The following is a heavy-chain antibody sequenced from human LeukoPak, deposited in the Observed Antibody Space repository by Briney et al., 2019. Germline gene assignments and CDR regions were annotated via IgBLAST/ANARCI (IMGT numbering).Heavy chain of an antibody. CDR1: GFTFSSYS. J-gene: IGHJ6*02. CDR3: ARGYCSGGSCYSYYYYGMDV. D-gene: IGHD2-15*01. V-gene: IGHV3-21*01. Sequence: GGSLRLSCAASGFTFSSYSMNWVRQAPGKGLEWVSSISSSSSYIYYADSVRGRFTISRDNAKNSLYLQMNSLRAEDTAVYYCARGYCSGGSCYSYYYYGMDVWGQGTTVTVSS. CDR2: ISSSSSYI.